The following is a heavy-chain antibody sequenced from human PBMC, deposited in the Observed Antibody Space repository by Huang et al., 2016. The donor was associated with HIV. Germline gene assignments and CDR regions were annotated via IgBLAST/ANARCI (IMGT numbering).Heavy chain of an antibody. D-gene: IGHD1-1*01. V-gene: IGHV4-4*07. CDR2: IYTNGTT. CDR3: ARDGARRLFDY. CDR1: GGSINSYY. J-gene: IGHJ4*02. Sequence: HVHLQESGPGLMKTSETLSRTCTVSGGSINSYYWSWIRQHAGKGAECIGRIYTNGTTIYHPSRSRRVTLSVDTAKNYFSLKLKAVTAADTAVYYCARDGARRLFDYWGQGAPVTVSS.